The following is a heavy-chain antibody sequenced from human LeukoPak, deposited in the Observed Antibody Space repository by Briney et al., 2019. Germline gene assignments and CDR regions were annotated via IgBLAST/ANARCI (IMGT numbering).Heavy chain of an antibody. J-gene: IGHJ6*02. CDR1: GFSFNAYA. CDR2: ISGSGGGT. V-gene: IGHV3-23*01. D-gene: IGHD5-12*01. Sequence: PGGSLRLSCAASGFSFNAYAMNWVRQAPGKGLEWVSAISGSGGGTYYADSVKGRFTISRDNSKNTLYLQMNSLRAEDTAVYYCARDGSGYDYYYYGMDVWGQGTTVTVSS. CDR3: ARDGSGYDYYYYGMDV.